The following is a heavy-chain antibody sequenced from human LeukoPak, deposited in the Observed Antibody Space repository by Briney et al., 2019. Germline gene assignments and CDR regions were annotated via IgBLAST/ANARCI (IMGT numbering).Heavy chain of an antibody. CDR3: ARATMVRGWSYYYMDV. J-gene: IGHJ6*03. D-gene: IGHD3-10*01. V-gene: IGHV1-69*05. CDR2: IIHIFGTA. CDR1: GGTFSSYA. Sequence: SVKVSCKASGGTFSSYAISWVRQAPGQGLEWMGGIIHIFGTANYAQKFQGRVTITTDESTSTAYMELSSLRSEDTAVYYCARATMVRGWSYYYMDVWGKGTTVTVSS.